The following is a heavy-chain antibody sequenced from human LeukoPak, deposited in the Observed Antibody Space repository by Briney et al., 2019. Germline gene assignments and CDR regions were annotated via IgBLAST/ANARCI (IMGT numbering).Heavy chain of an antibody. V-gene: IGHV4-59*08. Sequence: PSETLSLTCAVSGGSIRSYYWNWVRQPPGKGLEWIGYMYYSGSTNYNPSLKSRVTISVDTSKNQLSLKLSSVTAADTAAYFCVRHVAGTCSGGTCYRFYVWGQGTTVTVSS. J-gene: IGHJ6*02. D-gene: IGHD2-15*01. CDR2: MYYSGST. CDR3: VRHVAGTCSGGTCYRFYV. CDR1: GGSIRSYY.